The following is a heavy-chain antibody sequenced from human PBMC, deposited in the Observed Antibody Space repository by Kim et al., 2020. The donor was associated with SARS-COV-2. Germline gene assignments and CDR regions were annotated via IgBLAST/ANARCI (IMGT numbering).Heavy chain of an antibody. J-gene: IGHJ4*02. CDR1: GFTFSSYW. CDR2: IKQDGSEK. Sequence: GGSLRLSCAASGFTFSSYWMSWVRQAPGKGLEWVANIKQDGSEKYYVDSVKGRFTISRDNAKNSLYLQMNSLRAEDTAVYYCARDLRDYYDSSGSDYFDYWGQGTLVTVSS. CDR3: ARDLRDYYDSSGSDYFDY. V-gene: IGHV3-7*03. D-gene: IGHD3-22*01.